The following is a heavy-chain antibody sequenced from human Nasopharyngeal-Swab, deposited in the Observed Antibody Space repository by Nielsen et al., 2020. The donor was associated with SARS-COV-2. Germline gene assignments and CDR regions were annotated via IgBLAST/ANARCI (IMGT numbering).Heavy chain of an antibody. D-gene: IGHD1-26*01. CDR2: INPDSGDT. J-gene: IGHJ1*01. V-gene: IGHV1-2*02. Sequence: ASVKVSCKTSGYTFTDYYIHWLRQVPGQGLEWVGCINPDSGDTQYAQKFQGRVTVTSDRSRSTAYIDLSRLRSDDTAVYYCARGGWDLSEYFSHWGQGTLVTVSS. CDR3: ARGGWDLSEYFSH. CDR1: GYTFTDYY.